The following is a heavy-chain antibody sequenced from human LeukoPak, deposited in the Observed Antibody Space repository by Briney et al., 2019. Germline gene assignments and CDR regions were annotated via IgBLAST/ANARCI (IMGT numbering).Heavy chain of an antibody. CDR1: GGSISSGSYY. CDR3: ARGFGILTGYPIDC. J-gene: IGHJ4*02. D-gene: IGHD3-9*01. Sequence: NPSETLSLTCTVSGGSISSGSYYWSWIRQPAGKGLEWIGRIYTSGSTNYNHSLKRRATISVDTSKNEFSLKLSSVTAADTAVYYCARGFGILTGYPIDCWGQGTLVTASS. CDR2: IYTSGST. V-gene: IGHV4-61*02.